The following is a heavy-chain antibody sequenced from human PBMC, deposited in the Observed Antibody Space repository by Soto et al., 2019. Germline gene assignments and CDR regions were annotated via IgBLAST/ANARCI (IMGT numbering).Heavy chain of an antibody. Sequence: GGSLRVSWGASGFTVSRSDMSGCRQAPGKGLEWVSLIQSGGPTYYADSVKGRFTISRDTSENTLHLQMDSLRAEDTAVYYCARDDVFCYGCGDHRDLHSVPTRRSSDL. CDR3: ARDDVFCYGCGDHRDLHSVPTRRSSDL. CDR2: IQSGGPT. CDR1: GFTVSRSD. D-gene: IGHD3-10*01. J-gene: IGHJ2*01. V-gene: IGHV3-66*01.